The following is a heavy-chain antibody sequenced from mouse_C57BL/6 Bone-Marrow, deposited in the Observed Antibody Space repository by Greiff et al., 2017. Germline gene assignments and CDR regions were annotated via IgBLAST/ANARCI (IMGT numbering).Heavy chain of an antibody. V-gene: IGHV1-81*01. D-gene: IGHD3-2*02. CDR3: ANLDSSVPFDA. CDR1: GYNFTSYG. Sequence: QVQLKESGAELARPGASVKLSCKASGYNFTSYGISWVKQRTGQGLEWIGEIYPRSGNTYYTEKFKGKATLTADKSSSTAYMELRSLTSEDSAIYFYANLDSSVPFDAWGTGTTRTVSS. J-gene: IGHJ1*03. CDR2: IYPRSGNT.